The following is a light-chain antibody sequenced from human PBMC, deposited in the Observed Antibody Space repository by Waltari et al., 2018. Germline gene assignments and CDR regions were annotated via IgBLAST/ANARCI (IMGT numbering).Light chain of an antibody. CDR3: AGWDDSLNGPV. Sequence: QSVLTQPPSASGTPGQRVTISCSGSLSNIESNTVNWYRQLPGTAPNSLIHGDNQPPAGCPDRFSGSKSGTSASLAISGLQSADEADYYCAGWDDSLNGPVFGVGTKLTVL. CDR2: GDN. V-gene: IGLV1-44*01. CDR1: LSNIESNT. J-gene: IGLJ3*02.